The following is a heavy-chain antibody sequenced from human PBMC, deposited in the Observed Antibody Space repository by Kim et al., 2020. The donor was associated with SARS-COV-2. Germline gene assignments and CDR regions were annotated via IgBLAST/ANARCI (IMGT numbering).Heavy chain of an antibody. CDR2: IYYSGST. V-gene: IGHV4-59*01. CDR3: AREVGDRGCDP. J-gene: IGHJ5*02. Sequence: SETLSLTCTVSGGSISSYYWSWSRKPPGKGLEWIWYIYYSGSTNYNPSLKSRVTISVDTSKNQFSLKLSSVTAADTAVYYCAREVGDRGCDPWGQGTLVTVSS. D-gene: IGHD1-26*01. CDR1: GGSISSYY.